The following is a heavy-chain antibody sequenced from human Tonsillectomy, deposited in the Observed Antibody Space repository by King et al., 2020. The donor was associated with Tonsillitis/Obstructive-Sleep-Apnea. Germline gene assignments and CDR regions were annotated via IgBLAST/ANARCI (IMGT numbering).Heavy chain of an antibody. Sequence: HVQLVESGGGVVQPGRSLRLSCAASGFTFGSYGMHWVRPAPGKGLEWVAVISYVGRNKYYADSVKGRFTISREHSKNTLYLQMNSLRAEYTALYYCAKEDDSSGWNYFDSWGQGTQVTVSS. D-gene: IGHD6-19*01. J-gene: IGHJ4*02. CDR1: GFTFGSYG. V-gene: IGHV3-30*18. CDR2: ISYVGRNK. CDR3: AKEDDSSGWNYFDS.